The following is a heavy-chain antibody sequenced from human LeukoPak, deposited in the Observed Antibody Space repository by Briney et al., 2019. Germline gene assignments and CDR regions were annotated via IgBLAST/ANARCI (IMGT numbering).Heavy chain of an antibody. CDR3: ASGDGYLQPY. CDR1: GFSVSGKF. CDR2: VHYDGKI. V-gene: IGHV3-53*01. J-gene: IGHJ4*02. D-gene: IGHD2-21*01. Sequence: GGSLRLSCAASGFSVSGKFMSWVRQAPGKGLEWVSIVHYDGKIRYAGSVGGRFTIYRDDSENTLFLQMNSLRVDDTAVYFCASGDGYLQPYWGQGTLVTVSS.